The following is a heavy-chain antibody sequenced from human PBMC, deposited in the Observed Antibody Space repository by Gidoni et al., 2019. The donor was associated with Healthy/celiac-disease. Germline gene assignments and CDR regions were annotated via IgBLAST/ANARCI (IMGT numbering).Heavy chain of an antibody. CDR1: GYSFTSYW. J-gene: IGHJ6*02. D-gene: IGHD3-10*01. CDR3: AKWDGWFGDHDYYYYYGMDV. V-gene: IGHV5-51*01. CDR2: TYPGDSDT. Sequence: EVQLVQSGAEVKKPGESLKISCKGFGYSFTSYWIGWVRQMPGKGLEWMGITYPGDSDTRYSPSFQGQVTIAADKSISTAYLQWSSLKASDTAMYYCAKWDGWFGDHDYYYYYGMDVWGQGTTVTVSS.